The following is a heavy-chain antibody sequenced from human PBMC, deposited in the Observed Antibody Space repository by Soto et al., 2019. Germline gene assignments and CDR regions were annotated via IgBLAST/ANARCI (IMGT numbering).Heavy chain of an antibody. CDR2: IWYDGSNK. D-gene: IGHD3-16*02. CDR3: ARDDGDYVWGSYPRD. J-gene: IGHJ4*02. V-gene: IGHV3-33*01. CDR1: GFTFSSYG. Sequence: GGSLRLSCAASGFTFSSYGMHWVRQAPGKGLEWVAVIWYDGSNKYYADSVKGRFTISRDNSKNTLYLQMNSLRAEDTAVYYCARDDGDYVWGSYPRDWGQGTLVTVSS.